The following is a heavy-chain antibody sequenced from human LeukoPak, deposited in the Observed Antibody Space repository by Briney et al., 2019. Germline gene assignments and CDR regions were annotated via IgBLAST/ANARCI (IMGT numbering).Heavy chain of an antibody. Sequence: GGSLRLSCAASGFTFSTYWMHWGRQAPGKGLVWVWRSKSDWSANYADSVKGRFTISRDNAKNTRSLQMNSLRPADTGVDYCARAPSAIGGYYPEYCRHRGQGTLVTVSS. D-gene: IGHD3-3*01. CDR2: SKSDWSA. CDR3: ARAPSAIGGYYPEYCRH. J-gene: IGHJ1*01. V-gene: IGHV3-74*01. CDR1: GFTFSTYW.